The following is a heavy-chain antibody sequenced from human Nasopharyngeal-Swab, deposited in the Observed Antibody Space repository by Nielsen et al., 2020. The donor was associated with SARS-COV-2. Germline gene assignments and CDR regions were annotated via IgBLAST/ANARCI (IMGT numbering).Heavy chain of an antibody. J-gene: IGHJ6*02. CDR1: GYHFASYW. V-gene: IGHV5-51*01. CDR2: IYPGDSDT. D-gene: IGHD1-26*01. Sequence: GESLKLSCQASGYHFASYWIGWVRQMPGRGLEWMGIIYPGDSDTRYSPSFQGQVTISVDKSINTAFLHSSSLKASDIATYYCARSGTYYGMDVWGQGTTVIVSS. CDR3: ARSGTYYGMDV.